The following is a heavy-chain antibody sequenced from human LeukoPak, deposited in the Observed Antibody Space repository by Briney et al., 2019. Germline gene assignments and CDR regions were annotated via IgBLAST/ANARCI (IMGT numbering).Heavy chain of an antibody. D-gene: IGHD5-18*01. J-gene: IGHJ4*02. CDR3: APEGGYSYDY. V-gene: IGHV3-74*01. Sequence: GGSLRLSCAASGFTISTYWMHWVRQAPGKGLVWVARISSDGNTTRYADFVEGRFAISRDNAKNTLYLQMNSLRAEDTAVYYCAPEGGYSYDYWGQGILVTVSS. CDR2: ISSDGNTT. CDR1: GFTISTYW.